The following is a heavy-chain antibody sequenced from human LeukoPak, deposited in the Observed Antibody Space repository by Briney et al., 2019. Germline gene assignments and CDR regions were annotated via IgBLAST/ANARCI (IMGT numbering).Heavy chain of an antibody. CDR3: ARTDYYGSGSPIVDFDP. Sequence: GGSLRLSCAASGFTFSDYYMNWVRQAPGKGLERVSSISSSSTIYYADSVKGRFTISRVNAKNSLYLQMNSLRAEDTAVYYCARTDYYGSGSPIVDFDPWGQGTLVTVSS. D-gene: IGHD3-10*01. J-gene: IGHJ5*02. V-gene: IGHV3-69-1*01. CDR2: ISSSSTI. CDR1: GFTFSDYY.